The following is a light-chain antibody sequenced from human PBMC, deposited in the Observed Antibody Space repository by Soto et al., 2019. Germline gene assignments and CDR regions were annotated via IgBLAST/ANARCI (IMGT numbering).Light chain of an antibody. Sequence: IHMTQSPSSLSASVGDRVTITCRASQRITTYLNWYQQKPGKAPKLLISTAATLQGGVPSRFSGSGSGTDFTLTITTLQPEDFATYFCLQSYSTPYTCGQGTKLEIK. CDR1: QRITTY. CDR3: LQSYSTPYT. CDR2: TAA. J-gene: IGKJ2*01. V-gene: IGKV1-39*01.